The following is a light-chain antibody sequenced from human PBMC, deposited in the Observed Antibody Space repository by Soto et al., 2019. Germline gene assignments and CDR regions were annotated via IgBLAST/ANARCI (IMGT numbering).Light chain of an antibody. CDR3: QNYSLS. CDR1: QSISSNF. J-gene: IGKJ3*01. Sequence: EVVLMQSPDTPSSSVGERASLSCRASQSISSNFLAWYQQKPGQAPRLLIYSASTRATGVPDMFSGSGSGTHFTLTITRLEPEDFAIYICQNYSLSVGPGTEVDSK. CDR2: SAS. V-gene: IGKV3-20*01.